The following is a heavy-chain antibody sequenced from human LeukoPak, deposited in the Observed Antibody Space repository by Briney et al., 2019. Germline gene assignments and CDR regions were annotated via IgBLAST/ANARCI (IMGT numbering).Heavy chain of an antibody. CDR1: GGSISSGGYY. D-gene: IGHD3-3*01. CDR3: ARDYYDFWSGYYTGDAFDI. CDR2: IYHSGST. V-gene: IGHV4-30-2*01. J-gene: IGHJ3*02. Sequence: TLSLTCTVSGGSISSGGYYWSWIRQPPGKGLEWIGYIYHSGSTYYNPSLKSRVTISVDRSKNQFSLKLSSVTAADTAVYYCARDYYDFWSGYYTGDAFDIWGQGTMVTVSS.